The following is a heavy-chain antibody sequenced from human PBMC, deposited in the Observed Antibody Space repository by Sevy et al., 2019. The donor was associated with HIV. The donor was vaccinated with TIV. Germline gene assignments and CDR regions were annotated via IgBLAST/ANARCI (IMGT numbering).Heavy chain of an antibody. J-gene: IGHJ6*02. D-gene: IGHD6-13*01. CDR1: GGTFSSYD. CDR2: IIPIFGTA. Sequence: ASVKVSCKASGGTFSSYDISWVRQAPGEGLEWMGGIIPIFGTANYAQKFQGRVTITADESTSTAYMELSSLRSEDTAVYYCARGGGQQLEGDVWGQGTTVTVSS. CDR3: ARGGGQQLEGDV. V-gene: IGHV1-69*13.